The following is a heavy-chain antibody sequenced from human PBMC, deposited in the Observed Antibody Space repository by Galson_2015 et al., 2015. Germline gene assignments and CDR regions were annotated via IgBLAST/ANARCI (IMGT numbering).Heavy chain of an antibody. J-gene: IGHJ4*02. V-gene: IGHV5-51*01. CDR1: GYSFTSYW. CDR2: IYPGDSDT. D-gene: IGHD3-22*01. CDR3: ARQNPNYYDSSGYYSNFDY. Sequence: QSGAEVKKPGESLKISCKGSGYSFTSYWIGWVRQMPGKGLEWMGIIYPGDSDTRYSPSFQGQVTISADKSISTAYLQWSSLKASDTATYYCARQNPNYYDSSGYYSNFDYWGQGTLVTVSS.